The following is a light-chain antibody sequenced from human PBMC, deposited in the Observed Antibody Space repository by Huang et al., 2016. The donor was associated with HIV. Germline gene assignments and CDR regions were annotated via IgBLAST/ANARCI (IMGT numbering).Light chain of an antibody. CDR3: QQDDNWPET. CDR2: RAF. J-gene: IGKJ2*01. CDR1: QSVNNN. Sequence: EIVMTQSPATLSVSPGERATLPCRASQSVNNNFAWYQQKLGQAPRLLIYRAFTRANDIPAKFSGSGSWTEFTLTINSLQSEDSAVYYCQQDDNWPETFGQGTKLEIK. V-gene: IGKV3-15*01.